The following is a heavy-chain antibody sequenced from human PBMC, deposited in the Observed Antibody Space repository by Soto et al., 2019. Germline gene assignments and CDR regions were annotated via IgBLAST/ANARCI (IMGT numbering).Heavy chain of an antibody. Sequence: PGGSLRLSCAASGFTFTDYWTHWVRQAPGKGLVWVSRINSDGSRTSYADSVTGRFTISRDNAKNTLYLQMNSLRVEDTAVYYCATDQLSLLKYDYWGQGTLVTVSS. V-gene: IGHV3-74*01. CDR3: ATDQLSLLKYDY. J-gene: IGHJ4*02. D-gene: IGHD3-16*01. CDR1: GFTFTDYW. CDR2: INSDGSRT.